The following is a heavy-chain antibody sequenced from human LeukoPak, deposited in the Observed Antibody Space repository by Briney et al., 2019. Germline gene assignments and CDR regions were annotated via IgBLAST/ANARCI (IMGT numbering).Heavy chain of an antibody. CDR1: GYTFTDYF. D-gene: IGHD5-18*01. CDR2: INPNSGGT. J-gene: IGHJ4*02. CDR3: ARATFRYSYGLYYFDY. Sequence: ASVKVSCKASGYTFTDYFIHWVRQAPGQGLEWMGWINPNSGGTNYAQKFQGRVTMTRDTSISTAYMELSRLRSDDTAVYYCARATFRYSYGLYYFDYWGQGTLVTVSS. V-gene: IGHV1-2*02.